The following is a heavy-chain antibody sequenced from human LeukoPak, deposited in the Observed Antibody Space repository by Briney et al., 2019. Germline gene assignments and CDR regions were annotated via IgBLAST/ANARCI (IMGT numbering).Heavy chain of an antibody. V-gene: IGHV3-30*02. D-gene: IGHD3-3*01. CDR1: GFTFSSSG. CDR3: AKDYGFWSGYYSPTRGYFDY. J-gene: IGHJ4*02. Sequence: GGSLRLSCAASGFTFSSSGMHWVRQAPGKGLEWVAFIRFDGSNKYYADSVKGRFTISRDNSKNTLYLQMNSLRAEDAAVYYCAKDYGFWSGYYSPTRGYFDYWGQGTLVTVSS. CDR2: IRFDGSNK.